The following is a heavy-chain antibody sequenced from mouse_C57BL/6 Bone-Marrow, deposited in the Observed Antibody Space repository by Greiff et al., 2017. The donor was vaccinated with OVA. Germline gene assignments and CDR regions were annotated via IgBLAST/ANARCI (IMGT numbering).Heavy chain of an antibody. D-gene: IGHD1-1*01. Sequence: EVMLVESGGGLVKPGGSLTLSCAASGFTFSSYAMSWVRQTPEKRLEWVATISDGGSYTYYPDNVKGRFTISRDNAKNNLYLQMSHLKSEDTAMYYCARDTPTVVAYYYAMDYWGQGTSVTVAS. V-gene: IGHV5-4*01. CDR2: ISDGGSYT. CDR1: GFTFSSYA. J-gene: IGHJ4*01. CDR3: ARDTPTVVAYYYAMDY.